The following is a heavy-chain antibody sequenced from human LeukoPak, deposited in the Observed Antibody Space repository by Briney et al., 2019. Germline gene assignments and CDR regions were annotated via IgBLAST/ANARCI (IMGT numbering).Heavy chain of an antibody. Sequence: ASVKVSCKASGYTFTGYYMHWVRQAPGQGLEWMGWINPNSGGTNYAQKFQGRVTMTRDTSISTAYMELSRLRSDDTAVYYCARERDACGSCPVCNWFDPWGQGTLVTVSS. CDR2: INPNSGGT. CDR3: ARERDACGSCPVCNWFDP. CDR1: GYTFTGYY. V-gene: IGHV1-2*02. D-gene: IGHD2-15*01. J-gene: IGHJ5*02.